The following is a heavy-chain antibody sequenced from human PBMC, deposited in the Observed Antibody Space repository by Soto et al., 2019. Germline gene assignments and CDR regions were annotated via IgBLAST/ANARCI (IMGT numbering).Heavy chain of an antibody. Sequence: GASVEVSCKASGYTFTSYAMHWVRQAPGQRLEWMGWINAGNGNTKYAQKFQGRVTITRDTSTGTAYMELSSLRSDDTAVYYCARDPSSGWGYYLDYWGHGTLVTVSS. CDR3: ARDPSSGWGYYLDY. CDR1: GYTFTSYA. V-gene: IGHV1-3*01. CDR2: INAGNGNT. D-gene: IGHD6-19*01. J-gene: IGHJ4*01.